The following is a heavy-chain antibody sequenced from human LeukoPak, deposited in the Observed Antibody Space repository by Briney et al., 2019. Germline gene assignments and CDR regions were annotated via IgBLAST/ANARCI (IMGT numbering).Heavy chain of an antibody. CDR1: GNTFTNNG. CDR3: ARDRRTVTTSLPDY. J-gene: IGHJ4*02. D-gene: IGHD4-17*01. V-gene: IGHV1-18*01. Sequence: ASVKVSCKASGNTFTNNGISWVRQAPGQGLEWMGWISAYNGNTNYAQKLQGRVTMTTDTSTSTAYMELRSLRSDDTAVYYCARDRRTVTTSLPDYWGQGTLVTVSS. CDR2: ISAYNGNT.